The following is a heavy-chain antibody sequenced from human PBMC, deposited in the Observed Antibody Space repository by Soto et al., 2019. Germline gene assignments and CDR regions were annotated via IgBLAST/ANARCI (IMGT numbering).Heavy chain of an antibody. V-gene: IGHV3-23*01. Sequence: EVQLLESGGGLVQPGGSLRLSCTASGFTFSSYAMSWVRQAPGKGLEWVSGVSGSGYSTYYADSVEGRFTLSRDNSKNPMYLQMNSLRAENTAVYYCAKDPHSWGQGTLVTVSS. J-gene: IGHJ4*02. CDR3: AKDPHS. CDR2: VSGSGYST. CDR1: GFTFSSYA.